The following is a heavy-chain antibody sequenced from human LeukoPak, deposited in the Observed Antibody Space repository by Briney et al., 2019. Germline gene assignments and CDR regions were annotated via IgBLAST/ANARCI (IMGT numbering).Heavy chain of an antibody. D-gene: IGHD4-17*01. CDR3: AREWNPDYGEPH. CDR1: GGSFSGYY. CDR2: INHSGST. V-gene: IGHV4-34*01. J-gene: IGHJ4*02. Sequence: SETLSLTCAVYGGSFSGYYWSWIRQPPGKGLEWIGKINHSGSTNYNPSLKSRVTISVDTSKNQFSLKLSSVTAADTAVYYCAREWNPDYGEPHWGQGTLVTVSS.